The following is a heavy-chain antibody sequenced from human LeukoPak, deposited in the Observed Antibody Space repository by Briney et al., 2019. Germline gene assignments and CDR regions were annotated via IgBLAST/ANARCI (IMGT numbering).Heavy chain of an antibody. V-gene: IGHV3-21*01. Sequence: KPGGSLKLSCAASGFTFSDYTMSWVRQAPGKGLEWVSSITPRGDYIYYADSLKGRFTISRDNAKNSLYLQMSSLGAEDTAVYYCARYHYGSGSPYFDYWGQGTLVTVSS. CDR1: GFTFSDYT. J-gene: IGHJ4*02. CDR2: ITPRGDYI. D-gene: IGHD3-10*01. CDR3: ARYHYGSGSPYFDY.